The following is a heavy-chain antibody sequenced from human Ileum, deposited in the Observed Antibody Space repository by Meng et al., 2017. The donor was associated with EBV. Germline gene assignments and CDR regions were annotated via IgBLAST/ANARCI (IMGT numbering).Heavy chain of an antibody. CDR1: GDSVSGSDW. V-gene: IGHV4-4*02. J-gene: IGHJ4*02. CDR3: ARSSPIVRGLDY. Sequence: GQLQEPGPGLVKPSGTLSLTCAVSGDSVSGSDWWSWVRQPPGKGLEWIGEVYHDGATNYHPSLKSRVTISLDKSKNEVNLHLNSLTAADTAVYFCARSSPIVRGLDYWGQGTLVTVSS. D-gene: IGHD3-10*01. CDR2: VYHDGAT.